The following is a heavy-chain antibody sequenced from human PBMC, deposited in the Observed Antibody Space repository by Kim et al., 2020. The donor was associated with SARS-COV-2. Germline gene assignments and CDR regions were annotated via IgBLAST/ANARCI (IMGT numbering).Heavy chain of an antibody. CDR2: ISYDGSNK. CDR1: GFTFSSYG. V-gene: IGHV3-30*18. Sequence: GGSLRLSCAASGFTFSSYGMHWVRQAPGKGLVWVSLISYDGSNKYYADSVKGRFTISRDNSKSTLYLQMNSLRAEDTAVYYCAKIKSAVRGVMSFVYWGRPALFTLS. J-gene: IGHJ4*02. D-gene: IGHD3-10*01. CDR3: AKIKSAVRGVMSFVY.